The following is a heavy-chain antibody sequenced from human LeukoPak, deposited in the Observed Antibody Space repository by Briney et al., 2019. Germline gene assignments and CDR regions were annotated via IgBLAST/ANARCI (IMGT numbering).Heavy chain of an antibody. J-gene: IGHJ4*02. D-gene: IGHD6-19*01. CDR2: INWNGGST. V-gene: IGHV3-20*04. CDR3: ARLSSTYSSGWYVY. Sequence: GGSLRLSCAASGFTFDDYGMSWVRQAPGKGLEWVSGINWNGGSTGYADSVKGRFTISRDNAKNSLYLQMISLRAEDTALYYCARLSSTYSSGWYVYWGQGTLVTVSS. CDR1: GFTFDDYG.